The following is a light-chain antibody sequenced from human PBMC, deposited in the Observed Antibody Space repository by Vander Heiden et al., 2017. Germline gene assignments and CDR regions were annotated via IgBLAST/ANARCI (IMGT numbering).Light chain of an antibody. CDR1: QGISSY. Sequence: AIRMTQSPSSLSASTGDRVTITCRASQGISSYLAWYQQKPGKAPKLLIYAASTLQSGVPSRFSGSGYGTDFTLTISCLQSEDFATYYCQQYDSYPPLTFGGGTKVEIK. J-gene: IGKJ4*01. CDR3: QQYDSYPPLT. CDR2: AAS. V-gene: IGKV1-8*01.